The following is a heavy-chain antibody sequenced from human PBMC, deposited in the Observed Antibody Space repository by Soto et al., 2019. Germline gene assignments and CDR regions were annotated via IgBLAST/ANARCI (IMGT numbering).Heavy chain of an antibody. CDR1: GFTFSSYG. D-gene: IGHD5-18*01. CDR2: IWYDGSNK. V-gene: IGHV3-33*01. CDR3: ARDLTGVRYSYGSSYYGMDV. J-gene: IGHJ6*02. Sequence: PGGSLRLSCAASGFTFSSYGMHWVRQAPGKGLEWVAVIWYDGSNKYYADSVKGRFTISRDNSKNTLYLQMNSLRAEDTAVYYCARDLTGVRYSYGSSYYGMDVWGQGTTVTVSS.